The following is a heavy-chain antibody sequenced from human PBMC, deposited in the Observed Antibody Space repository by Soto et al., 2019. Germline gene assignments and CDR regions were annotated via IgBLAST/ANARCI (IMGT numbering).Heavy chain of an antibody. V-gene: IGHV3-30*18. Sequence: GGSLRLSCAASGFTFGSYGMHWVRQAPGKGLEWVAVISYDGSNKYYADSVKGRFTISRDNSKNTLYLQMNSLRAEDTAVYYCAKELRDIVLMVYAIEYYYYGMDVWGQGTTVTVSS. CDR1: GFTFGSYG. CDR3: AKELRDIVLMVYAIEYYYYGMDV. D-gene: IGHD2-8*01. CDR2: ISYDGSNK. J-gene: IGHJ6*02.